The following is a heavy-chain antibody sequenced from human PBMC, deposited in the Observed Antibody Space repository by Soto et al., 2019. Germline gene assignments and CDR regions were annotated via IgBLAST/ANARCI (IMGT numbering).Heavy chain of an antibody. D-gene: IGHD3-16*01. CDR3: ARTDYLFSTLTYYFDY. V-gene: IGHV1-2*02. CDR1: GYTFTGYY. CDR2: INPDNGVP. J-gene: IGHJ4*02. Sequence: GASVKFYCKASGYTFTGYYVSWARQAPGQGLEWMGWINPDNGVPNYAQKFQGRVTLSRDTSINTAYMELSRLTSDDTAMYYCARTDYLFSTLTYYFDYWGQGTLVTVSS.